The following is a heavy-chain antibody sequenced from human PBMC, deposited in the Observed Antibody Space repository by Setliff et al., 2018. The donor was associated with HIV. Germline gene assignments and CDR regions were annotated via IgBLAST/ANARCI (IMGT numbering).Heavy chain of an antibody. Sequence: SETLSLTCTVSGGSISSHYWSWIRQPPGKGLEWIGYIYPSASTNYNPSLKSRVTISVDTSKNQFSLKLSSVTAADTAVYYCSTTRGPYYYDSSGHREGAFDIWGQGTMVTVSS. V-gene: IGHV4-59*11. CDR3: STTRGPYYYDSSGHREGAFDI. J-gene: IGHJ3*02. D-gene: IGHD3-22*01. CDR2: IYPSAST. CDR1: GGSISSHY.